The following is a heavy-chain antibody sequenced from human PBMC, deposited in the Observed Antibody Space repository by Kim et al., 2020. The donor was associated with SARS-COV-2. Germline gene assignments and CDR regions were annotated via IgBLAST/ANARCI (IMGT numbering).Heavy chain of an antibody. CDR3: TTVARVKFDRYYYGSGPTYYYYGMDV. J-gene: IGHJ6*02. Sequence: GGSLRLSCAASGFTFSNAWMSWVRQAPGKGLEWVGRIKSKTDGGTTDYAAPVKGRFTISRDDSKNTLYLQMNSLKTEDTAVYYCTTVARVKFDRYYYGSGPTYYYYGMDVWGQGTTVTVSS. V-gene: IGHV3-15*01. D-gene: IGHD3-10*01. CDR1: GFTFSNAW. CDR2: IKSKTDGGTT.